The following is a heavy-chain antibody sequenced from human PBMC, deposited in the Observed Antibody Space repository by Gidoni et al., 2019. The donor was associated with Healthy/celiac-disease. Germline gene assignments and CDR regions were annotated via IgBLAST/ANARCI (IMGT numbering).Heavy chain of an antibody. D-gene: IGHD5-12*01. J-gene: IGHJ4*02. Sequence: FTISRDNAKNSLYLQMNSLRAEDTAVYYCARAPLRYSGYDFVGFDYWGQGTLVTVSS. CDR3: ARAPLRYSGYDFVGFDY. V-gene: IGHV3-11*01.